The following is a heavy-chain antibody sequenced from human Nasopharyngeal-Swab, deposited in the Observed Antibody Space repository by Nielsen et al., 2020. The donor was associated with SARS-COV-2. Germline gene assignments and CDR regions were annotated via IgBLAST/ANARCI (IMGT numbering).Heavy chain of an antibody. CDR1: GFSFSDYY. CDR2: ISGSGGST. Sequence: GGSLRLSCAASGFSFSDYYMSWVRQAPGKGLEWVSAISGSGGSTYYADSVKGRFTISRDNSKNTLYLQMNSLRAEDTAVYYCAKKGIVVVPAAGGLDPWGQGTLVTVSS. J-gene: IGHJ5*02. V-gene: IGHV3-23*01. CDR3: AKKGIVVVPAAGGLDP. D-gene: IGHD2-2*01.